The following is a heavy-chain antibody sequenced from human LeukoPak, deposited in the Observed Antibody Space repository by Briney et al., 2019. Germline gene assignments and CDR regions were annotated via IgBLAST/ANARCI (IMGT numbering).Heavy chain of an antibody. Sequence: PSETLSLTCAVSGGSTSSGGYSWSWIRQPAGKGLEWIGRIYSSGSTNYNPSLKSRVTISVDTSKNQFSLKLSSVTAADTAVYYCARDPGFMVRGSRRGYDDYYYYMDVWGKGTTVTISS. CDR1: GGSTSSGGYS. CDR3: ARDPGFMVRGSRRGYDDYYYYMDV. CDR2: IYSSGST. J-gene: IGHJ6*03. V-gene: IGHV4-61*02. D-gene: IGHD3-10*01.